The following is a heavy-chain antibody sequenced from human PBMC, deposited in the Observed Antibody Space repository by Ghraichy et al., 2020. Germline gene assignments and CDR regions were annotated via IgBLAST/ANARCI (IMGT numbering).Heavy chain of an antibody. V-gene: IGHV4-59*01. J-gene: IGHJ6*03. Sequence: SETLSLTCTVSGGSISSYYWSWIRQPPGKGLEWIGYIYYSGSTNYNPSLKSRVTISVDTSKNQFSLKLSSVTAADTAVYYCARHANSYYYYYYMDVWGKGTTVTVSS. CDR3: ARHANSYYYYYYMDV. CDR1: GGSISSYY. CDR2: IYYSGST.